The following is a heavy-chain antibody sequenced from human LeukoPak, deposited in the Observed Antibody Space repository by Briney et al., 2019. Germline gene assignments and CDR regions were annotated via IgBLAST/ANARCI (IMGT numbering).Heavy chain of an antibody. CDR3: ARGRGVATVAN. CDR2: ISNYDGNT. V-gene: IGHV1-18*01. D-gene: IGHD5-12*01. Sequence: ASVKVSCKASGYIFISYGFSWVRQAPGQGLEWMGWISNYDGNTNYAEKFRDRFTMTIDTSTTTSYMELRSLRSEDTAVYYCARGRGVATVANWGQGTLVTVSS. CDR1: GYIFISYG. J-gene: IGHJ4*02.